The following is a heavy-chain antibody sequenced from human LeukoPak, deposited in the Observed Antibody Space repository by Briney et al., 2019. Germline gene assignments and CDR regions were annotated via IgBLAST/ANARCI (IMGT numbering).Heavy chain of an antibody. CDR1: GGSMSPYH. V-gene: IGHV4-59*08. CDR2: IYYSGST. Sequence: SETLSLTRTVSGGSMSPYHWGWIRQPPGKGLEWTGYIYYSGSTDYNPSLNSRVTISVDTSKNQFSLRLSSVTAADTAIYYCARAVSGRFDYWGQGTLVTVSS. J-gene: IGHJ4*02. CDR3: ARAVSGRFDY. D-gene: IGHD6-19*01.